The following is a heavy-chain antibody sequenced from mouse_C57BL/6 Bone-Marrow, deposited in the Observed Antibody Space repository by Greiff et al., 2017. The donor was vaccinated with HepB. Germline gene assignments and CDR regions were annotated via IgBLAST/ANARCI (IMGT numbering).Heavy chain of an antibody. Sequence: EVMLVESGGDLVKPGGSLKLSCAASGFTFSSYGMSWVRQTPDKRLEWVATISSGGSYTYYPDSVKGRFTISRDNAKNTLYLQMSSLKSEDTAMYYCARHHITTVLALYYYAMDYWGQGTSVTVSS. V-gene: IGHV5-6*02. D-gene: IGHD1-1*01. CDR1: GFTFSSYG. CDR2: ISSGGSYT. J-gene: IGHJ4*01. CDR3: ARHHITTVLALYYYAMDY.